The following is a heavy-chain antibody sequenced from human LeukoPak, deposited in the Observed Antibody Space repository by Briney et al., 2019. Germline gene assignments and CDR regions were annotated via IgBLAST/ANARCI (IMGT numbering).Heavy chain of an antibody. CDR2: ISSSSSYI. Sequence: GGSLRLSCAASGFTFSSYGMHWVRQAPGKGLEWVSSISSSSSYIYYADSVKGRFTISRDNSKNTLYLQMNSLRAEDTAVYYCAKWSGYSSGSVLDHWGQGTLVTVSS. J-gene: IGHJ4*02. CDR1: GFTFSSYG. V-gene: IGHV3-21*04. D-gene: IGHD6-19*01. CDR3: AKWSGYSSGSVLDH.